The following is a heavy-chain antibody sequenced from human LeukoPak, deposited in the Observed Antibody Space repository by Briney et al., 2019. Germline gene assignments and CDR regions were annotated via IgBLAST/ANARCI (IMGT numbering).Heavy chain of an antibody. CDR2: IYYSGST. Sequence: KASETLSLTCTVSGGSISSTSYYWGWIRQPPGKGLEWIGNIYYSGSTNYNPSLKSRVTISVDKSKNQFSLKLSSVTAADTAVYYCARALMIVVARPLFEDAFDIWGQGTMVTVSS. J-gene: IGHJ3*02. CDR1: GGSISSTSYY. D-gene: IGHD3-22*01. CDR3: ARALMIVVARPLFEDAFDI. V-gene: IGHV4-39*07.